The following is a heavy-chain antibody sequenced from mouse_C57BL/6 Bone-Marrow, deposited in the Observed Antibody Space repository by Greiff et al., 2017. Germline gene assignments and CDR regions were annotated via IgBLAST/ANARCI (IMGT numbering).Heavy chain of an antibody. CDR1: GFTFSSYT. CDR3: ARLLDYGSSYWYAMDY. CDR2: ISGGGGNT. D-gene: IGHD1-1*01. J-gene: IGHJ4*01. Sequence: DVTLVESGGGLVKPGGSLKLSCAASGFTFSSYTMSWVRQTPEKRLEWVATISGGGGNTYYPDSVKGRFTISRDNAKNTLYLQMSSLRSEDTALYYCARLLDYGSSYWYAMDYWGQGTSVTVSS. V-gene: IGHV5-9*01.